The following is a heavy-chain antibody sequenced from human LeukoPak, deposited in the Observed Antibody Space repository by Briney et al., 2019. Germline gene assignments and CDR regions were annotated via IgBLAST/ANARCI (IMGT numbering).Heavy chain of an antibody. Sequence: SETLSLTCTVSGGSISSSSYYWGWIRQPPGKGLEWIGSICYSGSTYYNPSLKSRVTISVDTSKNQFSLKLSSVTAADTAVYYCARRVAVAGTYYYYYYYMDVWGKGTTVTISS. J-gene: IGHJ6*03. CDR3: ARRVAVAGTYYYYYYYMDV. CDR1: GGSISSSSYY. D-gene: IGHD6-19*01. CDR2: ICYSGST. V-gene: IGHV4-39*07.